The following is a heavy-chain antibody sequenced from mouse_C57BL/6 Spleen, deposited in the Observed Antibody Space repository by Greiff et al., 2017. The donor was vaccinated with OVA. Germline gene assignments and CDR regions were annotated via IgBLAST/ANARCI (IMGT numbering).Heavy chain of an antibody. Sequence: QVQLQQSGAELVRPGASVKLSCKASGYTFTDYSINWVQQRPGQGLEWIARIYPGSGNTYYNEKFKGKATLTAEKSSSTAYMQLSSLTSEDSAVYFCARMELGQAWFAYWGQGTLVTVSA. V-gene: IGHV1-76*01. CDR1: GYTFTDYS. CDR2: IYPGSGNT. CDR3: ARMELGQAWFAY. D-gene: IGHD4-1*01. J-gene: IGHJ3*01.